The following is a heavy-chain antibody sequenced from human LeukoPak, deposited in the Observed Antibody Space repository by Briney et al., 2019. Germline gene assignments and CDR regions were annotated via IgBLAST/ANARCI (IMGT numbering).Heavy chain of an antibody. D-gene: IGHD4-11*01. CDR2: IYSSGST. V-gene: IGHV4-59*01. CDR1: GGSISSYY. Sequence: PSETLSLTCTVSGGSISSYYWSWIRQPPGKGLEWIGNIYSSGSTNYNPSLKSRVTISVDASKNQFSLRVSSVTAADTAVYYCARDDHSNYRFDFWGQGNLVTVSS. CDR3: ARDDHSNYRFDF. J-gene: IGHJ4*02.